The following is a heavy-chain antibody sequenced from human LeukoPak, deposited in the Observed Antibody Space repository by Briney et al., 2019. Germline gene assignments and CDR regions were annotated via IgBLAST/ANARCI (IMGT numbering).Heavy chain of an antibody. V-gene: IGHV3-21*01. CDR3: ARVCLIVGARLGAFDI. J-gene: IGHJ3*02. CDR2: ISSSSSYI. CDR1: GGSISSSN. D-gene: IGHD1-26*01. Sequence: GTLSLTCAVSGGSISSSNWWSWVRQPPGKGLEWVLSISSSSSYIYYADSVKGRFTISRDNAKNSLYLQMNSLRAEDTAVYYCARVCLIVGARLGAFDIWGQGTMVTVSS.